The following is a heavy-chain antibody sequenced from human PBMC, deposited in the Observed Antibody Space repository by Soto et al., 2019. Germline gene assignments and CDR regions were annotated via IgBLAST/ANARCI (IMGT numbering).Heavy chain of an antibody. CDR2: ISGSGGST. Sequence: PGGSLRLSCAASGFTFSSYAMSWVRQAPGKGLEWVSAISGSGGSTYYADSVKGRFTISRDNSKNTLYLQMNSLRAEDTAVYYCAKVAVNSGYDCAYFDYWGQGTLITVAS. CDR1: GFTFSSYA. V-gene: IGHV3-23*01. CDR3: AKVAVNSGYDCAYFDY. J-gene: IGHJ4*02. D-gene: IGHD5-12*01.